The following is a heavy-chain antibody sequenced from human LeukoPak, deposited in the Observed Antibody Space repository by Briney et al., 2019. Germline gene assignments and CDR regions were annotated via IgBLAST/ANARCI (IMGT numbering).Heavy chain of an antibody. CDR2: MNPNSGNT. J-gene: IGHJ4*02. Sequence: AGVTVSCKASGYTFINYDINWLRQATGQGLEWMGWMNPNSGNTGYAQKFQGRVTMTRNTSISTAYMELSSVRSDDTAVYYCARGPTYCGGACYTLWGQGTLVTVSS. CDR3: ARGPTYCGGACYTL. CDR1: GYTFINYD. V-gene: IGHV1-8*01. D-gene: IGHD2-21*02.